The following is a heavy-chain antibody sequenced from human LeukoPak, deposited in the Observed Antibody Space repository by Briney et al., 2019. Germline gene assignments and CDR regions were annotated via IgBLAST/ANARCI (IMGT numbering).Heavy chain of an antibody. CDR2: INPNSGGT. J-gene: IGHJ5*02. V-gene: IGHV1-2*02. CDR3: AREGGSSTSPQGGRFDP. CDR1: GYTFTGYY. Sequence: GASVKVSCKASGYTFTGYYMHWVRQAPGQGLEWMGWINPNSGGTNYAQKFQGRVTMTRDTSISTAYMELSRLRSDDTAVYYCAREGGSSTSPQGGRFDPWGQGTLVTVSS. D-gene: IGHD2-2*01.